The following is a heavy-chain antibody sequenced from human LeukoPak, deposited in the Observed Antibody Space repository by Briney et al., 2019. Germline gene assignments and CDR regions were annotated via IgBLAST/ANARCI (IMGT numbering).Heavy chain of an antibody. CDR1: GYSFTSYW. J-gene: IGHJ3*02. D-gene: IGHD4-23*01. V-gene: IGHV5-51*03. CDR2: FYPIDSYT. CDR3: ARCPYGGNSFGAFDI. Sequence: GESLKISCEGSGYSFTSYWIGWVRQLPGKGLGWMGIFYPIDSYTRCSPCFRGEVTISADKSISTASLRWRRREASDTAMYYCARCPYGGNSFGAFDIWGQGTMVIVSS.